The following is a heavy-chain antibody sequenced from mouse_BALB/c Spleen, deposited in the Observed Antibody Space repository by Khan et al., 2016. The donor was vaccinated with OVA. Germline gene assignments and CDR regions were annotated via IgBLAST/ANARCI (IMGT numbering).Heavy chain of an antibody. D-gene: IGHD2-2*01. Sequence: VQLKQSGPELVKPGASVKVSCKASGYAFTSYIMYWVKQSHGKSLEWIGYIDPYNGGTSYNQKFKGKATLNVDKSSTTAYMHLNSLTSEDSAVYYCARGGYGGFAYWGQGTLVTVSA. V-gene: IGHV1S135*01. CDR3: ARGGYGGFAY. CDR2: IDPYNGGT. J-gene: IGHJ3*01. CDR1: GYAFTSYI.